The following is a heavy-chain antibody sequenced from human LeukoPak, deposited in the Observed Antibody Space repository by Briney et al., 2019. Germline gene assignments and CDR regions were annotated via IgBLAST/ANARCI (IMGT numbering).Heavy chain of an antibody. CDR1: GFSFDDYG. J-gene: IGHJ4*02. CDR3: HPLAYTNN. CDR2: SKNDGAST. V-gene: IGHV3-20*04. Sequence: GGSLRLSCAASGFSFDDYGMSWVRQAPGKGLEWVSVSKNDGASTSYADSVKGRFTVSRDNAKNALYLQMDSLRVEDTAVYYCHPLAYTNNWGQGTLVTVSS. D-gene: IGHD2-2*02.